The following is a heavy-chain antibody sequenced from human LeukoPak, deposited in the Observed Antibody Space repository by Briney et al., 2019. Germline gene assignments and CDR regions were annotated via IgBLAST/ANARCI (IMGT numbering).Heavy chain of an antibody. CDR1: GFTFSNYW. Sequence: SGGSLRLSCAASGFTFSNYWMRWVRQAPGKGLEWLANINQDGSEIYYVDSVKGRFTICRDKDKNSMYRQINSPRADDTAVYYCARDQASMIVVRTTNCYFDFWGRGTLVTVSS. CDR3: ARDQASMIVVRTTNCYFDF. J-gene: IGHJ2*01. CDR2: INQDGSEI. V-gene: IGHV3-7*03. D-gene: IGHD3-22*01.